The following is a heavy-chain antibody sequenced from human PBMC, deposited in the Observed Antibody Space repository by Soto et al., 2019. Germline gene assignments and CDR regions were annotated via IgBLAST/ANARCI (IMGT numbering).Heavy chain of an antibody. CDR3: ARVLAARASRDFDY. D-gene: IGHD6-6*01. V-gene: IGHV4-34*01. CDR1: GGSFSTDY. Sequence: QVQLQQWGAGLLKPSETLSLTCAVYGGSFSTDYWSWIRQPPGKGLEWIGEINPSGGTNHTPSLKSRVTISVATSKNQFSLKLSSVTAADTAVYYCARVLAARASRDFDYWGQGTLVTVSS. J-gene: IGHJ4*02. CDR2: INPSGGT.